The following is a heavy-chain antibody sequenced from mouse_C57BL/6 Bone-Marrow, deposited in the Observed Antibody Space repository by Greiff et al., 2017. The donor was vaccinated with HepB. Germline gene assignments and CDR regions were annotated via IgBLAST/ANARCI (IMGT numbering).Heavy chain of an antibody. CDR3: ARLDGYYGDY. D-gene: IGHD2-3*01. Sequence: VQLQQSGPELVKPGASVKMSCKASGYTFTDYNMHWVKQSHGKSLEWIGYINPNNGGTSYNQKFKGKATLTADKSSSTAYMQFSSLTSEDSAIYYCARLDGYYGDYWGQGTTLTVSS. CDR2: INPNNGGT. J-gene: IGHJ2*01. CDR1: GYTFTDYN. V-gene: IGHV1-22*01.